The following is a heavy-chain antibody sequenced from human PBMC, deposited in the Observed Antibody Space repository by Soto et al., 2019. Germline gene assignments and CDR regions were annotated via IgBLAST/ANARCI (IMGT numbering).Heavy chain of an antibody. V-gene: IGHV3-11*01. CDR1: GFTLSDYY. CDR3: ARDLAAAGNFGFDV. Sequence: GGSLRLSCAASGFTLSDYYMSWIRQAPGKGLEWISYISSSGSIKYYADSVKGRFTISRDNAKNSLYVQMNSLRAEDTAVYYCARDLAAAGNFGFDVWGQGTKVTVSS. D-gene: IGHD6-13*01. CDR2: ISSSGSIK. J-gene: IGHJ3*01.